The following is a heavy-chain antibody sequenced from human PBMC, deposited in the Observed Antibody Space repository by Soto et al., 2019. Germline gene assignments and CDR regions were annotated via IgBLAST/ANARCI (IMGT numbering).Heavy chain of an antibody. J-gene: IGHJ4*02. D-gene: IGHD2-21*01. CDR3: ARGLGWRRGPFDF. V-gene: IGHV3-48*02. CDR2: ISSSSNTI. CDR1: GFTFSSYS. Sequence: GGSLRLSCAASGFTFSSYSMNWVRQAPGKGLEWLSYISSSSNTIFYADSVKGRFTISGDSANSSLYLQLNSLRDDDTAVYFCARGLGWRRGPFDFWGQGTPVTVSS.